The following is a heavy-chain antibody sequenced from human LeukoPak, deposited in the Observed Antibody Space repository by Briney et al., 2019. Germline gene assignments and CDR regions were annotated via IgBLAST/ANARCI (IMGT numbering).Heavy chain of an antibody. CDR1: GFTVSSNY. CDR2: IYSGGST. Sequence: GGSLRLSCAASGFTVSSNYMSWVRQAPGKGLEWVSVIYSGGSTYYADSVKGRFTISRDNSKNTLHLQMNSLRAEDTAVYYCARDVYGSGSDFDYWGQGTLVTVSS. J-gene: IGHJ4*02. D-gene: IGHD3-10*01. CDR3: ARDVYGSGSDFDY. V-gene: IGHV3-53*01.